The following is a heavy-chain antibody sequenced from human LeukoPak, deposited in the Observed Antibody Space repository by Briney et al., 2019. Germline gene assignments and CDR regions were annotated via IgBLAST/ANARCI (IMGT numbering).Heavy chain of an antibody. CDR1: GCTFTGYY. J-gene: IGHJ5*02. CDR2: INPNSGGT. Sequence: GASVKVSCKASGCTFTGYYMHWVRQAPGQGLEWMGWINPNSGGTNYAQKFQGRVTMTRDTSISTAYMELSRLRSDDTAVYYCARGDVVVPAAISVWFDPWGQGTLVTVSS. D-gene: IGHD2-2*02. CDR3: ARGDVVVPAAISVWFDP. V-gene: IGHV1-2*02.